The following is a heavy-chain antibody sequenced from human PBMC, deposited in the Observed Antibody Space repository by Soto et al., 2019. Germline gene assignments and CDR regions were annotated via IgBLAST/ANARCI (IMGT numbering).Heavy chain of an antibody. CDR1: GYTFTSYG. CDR2: ISAYNGNT. CDR3: ARDLAAAGTFDY. Sequence: QVQLVQSGAEVKKPGASVKVSCKASGYTFTSYGISWVRQAPGQGLEWMGWISAYNGNTNYAEKLQGRVTMTTDTSTSTVYMELRSLRSDDTAVYYWARDLAAAGTFDYWGQGTLVTVSS. D-gene: IGHD6-13*01. J-gene: IGHJ4*02. V-gene: IGHV1-18*01.